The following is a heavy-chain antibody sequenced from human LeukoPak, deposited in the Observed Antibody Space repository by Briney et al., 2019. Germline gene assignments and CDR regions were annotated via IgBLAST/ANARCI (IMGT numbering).Heavy chain of an antibody. D-gene: IGHD3-22*01. CDR1: GFTFSSYT. J-gene: IGHJ4*02. Sequence: GGSLRLSCAASGFTFSSYTMNWVRQAPGKGLEWVSSIVGSSGYIFYADSVKGRFTISGDNAKSSLFLQMNSLRAEDTALYHCTRGGYYDNTGYGFPDWGQGTQVTVSS. CDR3: TRGGYYDNTGYGFPD. CDR2: IVGSSGYI. V-gene: IGHV3-21*01.